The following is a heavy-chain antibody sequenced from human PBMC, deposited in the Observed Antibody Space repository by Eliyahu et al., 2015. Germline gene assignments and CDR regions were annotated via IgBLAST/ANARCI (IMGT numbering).Heavy chain of an antibody. CDR1: XFTFSSYW. D-gene: IGHD4-17*01. CDR3: ARDVQASAADYGDYAVKGGMDV. J-gene: IGHJ6*02. Sequence: EVQLVESGGGLVQPGGSLRLSCAASXFTFSSYWMSWVRXAXGKGXEWVAXIKQXGSEKYYVDSVKGRFTISRDNAKNSLYLQMNSLRAEDTAVYYCARDVQASAADYGDYAVKGGMDVWGQGTTVTVSS. CDR2: IKQXGSEK. V-gene: IGHV3-7*01.